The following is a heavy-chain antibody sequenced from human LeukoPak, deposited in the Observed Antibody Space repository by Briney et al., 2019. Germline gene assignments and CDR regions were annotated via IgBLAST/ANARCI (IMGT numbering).Heavy chain of an antibody. J-gene: IGHJ6*04. CDR2: ICSSGSTI. CDR1: GFTFSSYE. V-gene: IGHV3-48*03. CDR3: AELVITMIGGV. Sequence: GGSLRLSCAASGFTFSSYEMNWVRQAPGEGLEWASYICSSGSTIYCADAVKGRFTISRDNARNSLYLQMNSLRAEDAAVYYCAELVITMIGGVWGKGTTVTISS. D-gene: IGHD3-10*02.